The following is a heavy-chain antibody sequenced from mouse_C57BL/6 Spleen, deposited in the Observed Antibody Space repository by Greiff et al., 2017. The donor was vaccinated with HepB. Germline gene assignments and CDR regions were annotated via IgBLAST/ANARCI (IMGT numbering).Heavy chain of an antibody. CDR3: AGGYYDYAWFAY. Sequence: VQLQQPGAELVKPGASVKLSCKASGYTFTSYWMHWVKQRPGQGLEWIGMIHPNSGSTNYNEKFKSKATLTVDKSSSTAYMQLSSLTSEDSAVYYCAGGYYDYAWFAYWGQGTLVTVSA. J-gene: IGHJ3*01. CDR2: IHPNSGST. V-gene: IGHV1-64*01. D-gene: IGHD2-4*01. CDR1: GYTFTSYW.